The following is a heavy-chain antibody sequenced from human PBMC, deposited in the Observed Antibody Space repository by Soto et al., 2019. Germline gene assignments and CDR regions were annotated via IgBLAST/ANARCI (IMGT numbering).Heavy chain of an antibody. V-gene: IGHV4-39*01. CDR1: GISVSTSDYY. CDR3: GRGRSGQIVIFY. CDR2: IYYSGST. Sequence: SETLSLTCTVSGISVSTSDYYWGWVRQPPGKGLDWIGNIYYSGSTFYNPSLRSRVTLSVDTSKNQFSLRLNSVTAADTAVYYCGRGRSGQIVIFYWGQGTPVTVSS. D-gene: IGHD1-26*01. J-gene: IGHJ4*02.